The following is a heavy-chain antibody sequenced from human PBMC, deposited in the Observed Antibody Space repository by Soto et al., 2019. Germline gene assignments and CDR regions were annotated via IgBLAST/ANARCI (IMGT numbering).Heavy chain of an antibody. CDR2: IYYSGST. J-gene: IGHJ6*02. Sequence: KASETLSLTCTVSGGSISSSSYYWGWIRQPPGKGLEWIGSIYYSGSTYYNPSLKSRVTISVDTSKNQFSLKLSSVTAADTAVYYCARLRGYCTNGVCYQRRASTPYYYYGMDVWGQGTTVTVSS. V-gene: IGHV4-39*01. D-gene: IGHD2-8*01. CDR3: ARLRGYCTNGVCYQRRASTPYYYYGMDV. CDR1: GGSISSSSYY.